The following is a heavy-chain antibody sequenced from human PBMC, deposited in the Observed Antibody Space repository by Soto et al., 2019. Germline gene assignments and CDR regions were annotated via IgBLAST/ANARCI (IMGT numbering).Heavy chain of an antibody. D-gene: IGHD4-17*01. Sequence: SETLSLTCTVSGGSISSSSYYWGWIRQPPGKGLEWIGSIYYSGSTYYNPSLKSRVTISVDTSKNQFSLKLSSVTAADTAVYYCARLIWMTTKVWWFEPWGQGTLVTVSS. J-gene: IGHJ5*02. CDR3: ARLIWMTTKVWWFEP. V-gene: IGHV4-39*01. CDR2: IYYSGST. CDR1: GGSISSSSYY.